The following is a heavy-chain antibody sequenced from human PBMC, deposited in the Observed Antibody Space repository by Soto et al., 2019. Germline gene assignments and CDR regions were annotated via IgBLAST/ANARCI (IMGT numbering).Heavy chain of an antibody. D-gene: IGHD1-26*01. Sequence: EVQLVESGGGLIQPGGSLRLSCAASGFTVSSNCMSWVRQAPGKGLEWVTVIYSGGDTYYTDSVQGRFTISRDNSKNTLCLQMNSLRAEDTAVYYCARVVWAATLNWFDPWGQGTLVTVSS. CDR2: IYSGGDT. J-gene: IGHJ5*02. CDR1: GFTVSSNC. CDR3: ARVVWAATLNWFDP. V-gene: IGHV3-53*01.